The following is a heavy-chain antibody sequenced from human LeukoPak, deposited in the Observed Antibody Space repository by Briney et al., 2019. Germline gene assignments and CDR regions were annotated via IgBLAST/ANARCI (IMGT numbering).Heavy chain of an antibody. V-gene: IGHV1-2*02. CDR1: GYTFTGYY. J-gene: IGHJ4*02. CDR2: INPNSGGT. CDR3: ARTNVATVGNLDY. Sequence: ASVKVSCKASGYTFTGYYMHWVRQAPGQGLECMGWINPNSGGTNYAQKFQGRVTMTRDTSISTAYMELSRLRSDDTAVYYCARTNVATVGNLDYWGQGTLVTVSS. D-gene: IGHD5-12*01.